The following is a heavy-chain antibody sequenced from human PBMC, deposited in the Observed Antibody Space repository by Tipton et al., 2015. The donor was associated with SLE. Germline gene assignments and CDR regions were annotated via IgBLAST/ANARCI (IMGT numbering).Heavy chain of an antibody. Sequence: TLSLTCTVSGGSLSSYYWSWIRQPAGKGLEWIGRIYTSGSTNYNPSLKSRVTMSVDTSKNQFSLKLSSVTAADTAVYYCAKDWDYCSGGSCYHDAFDIWGQGTMVTVSS. CDR1: GGSLSSYY. CDR2: IYTSGST. V-gene: IGHV4-4*07. CDR3: AKDWDYCSGGSCYHDAFDI. D-gene: IGHD2-15*01. J-gene: IGHJ3*02.